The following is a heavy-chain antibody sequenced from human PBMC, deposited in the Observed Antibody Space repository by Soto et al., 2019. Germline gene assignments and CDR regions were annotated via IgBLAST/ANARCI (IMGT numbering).Heavy chain of an antibody. CDR1: GFTFSTYG. CDR3: AKDPINSGTYYFDY. D-gene: IGHD1-26*01. V-gene: IGHV3-30*18. J-gene: IGHJ4*02. Sequence: GGSLRLSCAASGFTFSTYGMHWVRQAPGKGLEWVAVISYDGSHEYYPDSVKGRFTISRDNSKNTLYLQMNSLRAEDTAVYYCAKDPINSGTYYFDYWGQGTLVTVS. CDR2: ISYDGSHE.